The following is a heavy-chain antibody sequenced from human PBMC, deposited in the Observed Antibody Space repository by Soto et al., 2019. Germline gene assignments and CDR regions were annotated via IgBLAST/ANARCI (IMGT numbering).Heavy chain of an antibody. CDR3: ARKDYYYGMDV. V-gene: IGHV4-59*01. CDR2: IYYSGSN. Sequence: SETLSLTCTVSGGSISSYYWSWIRQPPGKGLEWIGYIYYSGSNNYNPSLKSRVTISVDTSKNQFSLKLSSVTAADTAVYYCARKDYYYGMDVWGQGTTVTVSS. CDR1: GGSISSYY. J-gene: IGHJ6*02.